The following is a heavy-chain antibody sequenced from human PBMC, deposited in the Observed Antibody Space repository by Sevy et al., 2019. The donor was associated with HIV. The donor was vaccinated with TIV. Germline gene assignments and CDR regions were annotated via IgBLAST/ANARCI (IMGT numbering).Heavy chain of an antibody. CDR1: GFTFSSYW. Sequence: GGSLRLSCAASGFTFSSYWMSWVRQAPGKGLEWVANIKQDGSEKYYVDSVKGRFTISRDNAKNSLYLQMNSLRAEDTAVYYCARVADIAVVPAAAGAFDIWGQGTMVTVSS. CDR2: IKQDGSEK. V-gene: IGHV3-7*01. CDR3: ARVADIAVVPAAAGAFDI. D-gene: IGHD2-2*01. J-gene: IGHJ3*02.